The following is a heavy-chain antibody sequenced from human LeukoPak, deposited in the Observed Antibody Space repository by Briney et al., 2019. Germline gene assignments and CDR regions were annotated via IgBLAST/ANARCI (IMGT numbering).Heavy chain of an antibody. D-gene: IGHD5-18*01. J-gene: IGHJ4*02. CDR1: GYIFTGYY. Sequence: GASVKVSCKASGYIFTGYYIHWVRQAPGQGLEWMGWINPNSGGTNSAQKFQGRVTMTRDTSISTAYMELSRLRSDDTAVYYCARSVDTATFDYWGQGTLVTVSS. CDR3: ARSVDTATFDY. V-gene: IGHV1-2*02. CDR2: INPNSGGT.